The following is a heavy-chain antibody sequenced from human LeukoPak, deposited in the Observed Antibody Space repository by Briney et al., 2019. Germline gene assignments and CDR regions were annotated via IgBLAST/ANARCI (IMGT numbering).Heavy chain of an antibody. CDR2: IPYDGSNK. D-gene: IGHD2-15*01. Sequence: PGGSLRLSCAASGFTFSSYGMHWVRQAPGKGLEWVAVIPYDGSNKYYADSVKGRFTISRDNAKNSLYLQMNSLRAEDTAVYYCARGAPHIVVVVAATRYFDYWGQGTLVTVSS. V-gene: IGHV3-30*03. CDR1: GFTFSSYG. J-gene: IGHJ4*02. CDR3: ARGAPHIVVVVAATRYFDY.